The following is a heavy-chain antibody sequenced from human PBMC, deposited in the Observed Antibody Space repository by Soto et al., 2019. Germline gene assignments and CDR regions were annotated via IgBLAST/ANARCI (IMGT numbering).Heavy chain of an antibody. V-gene: IGHV2-5*01. Sequence: SGPTVVNPTQTLTLTCSFSGFSLTTGGLGVTWIRQAPGKAPEWLALVYWNGDKRYSPSLRNRLTITTDTSRNQVVLIMANMDPVDTATYYCGHRSSSFDFWGNDYWGQGIQVTVS. D-gene: IGHD3-3*01. J-gene: IGHJ4*02. CDR1: GFSLTTGGLG. CDR2: VYWNGDK. CDR3: GHRSSSFDFWGNDY.